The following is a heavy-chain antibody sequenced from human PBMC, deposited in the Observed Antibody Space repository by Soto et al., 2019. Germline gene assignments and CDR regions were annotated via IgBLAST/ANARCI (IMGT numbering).Heavy chain of an antibody. CDR3: ARLMWGMEMATITLRLDY. CDR1: GYSFTSYW. CDR2: IYPGDSDT. Sequence: GESLKISCKGSGYSFTSYWIGWVRKMPGKGLEWMGIIYPGDSDTRYSPSFQGQVTISADKSISTAYLQWSSLKASDTAMYYCARLMWGMEMATITLRLDYWGQGTLVTVSS. D-gene: IGHD5-12*01. V-gene: IGHV5-51*01. J-gene: IGHJ4*02.